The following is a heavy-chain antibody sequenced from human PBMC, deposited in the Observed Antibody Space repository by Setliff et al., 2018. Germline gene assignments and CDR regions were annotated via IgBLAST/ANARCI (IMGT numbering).Heavy chain of an antibody. Sequence: ASVKVSCKASGYTLNNYAMNWVRQAPGQGFEWMGWINTKTGNPTYAQDFPGRLVFSLDTSVNTAFVQISSLKAEDTAVYYCARDGGNGVDYWGQGTLVTVSS. CDR1: GYTLNNYA. J-gene: IGHJ4*02. D-gene: IGHD3-16*01. V-gene: IGHV7-4-1*02. CDR2: INTKTGNP. CDR3: ARDGGNGVDY.